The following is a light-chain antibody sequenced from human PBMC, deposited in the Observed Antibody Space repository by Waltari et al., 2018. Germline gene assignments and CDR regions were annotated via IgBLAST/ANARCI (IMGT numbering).Light chain of an antibody. Sequence: QMTQAPSTLSASVGDRGTITCLAIQSVRTYLAWYQQKPGQAQNLLNDAASTLQSGVPSRFSGSGSGTEFALTISSLQPDDFATYYCQQYDTYWTFGQGTKVEIK. J-gene: IGKJ1*01. CDR2: AAS. CDR3: QQYDTYWT. CDR1: QSVRTY. V-gene: IGKV1-5*03.